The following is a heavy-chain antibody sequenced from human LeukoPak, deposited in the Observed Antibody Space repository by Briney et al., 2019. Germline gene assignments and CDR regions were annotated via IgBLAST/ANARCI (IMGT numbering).Heavy chain of an antibody. V-gene: IGHV3-30*01. CDR1: GFTFSSYA. CDR3: ARADSRNWFDP. J-gene: IGHJ5*02. CDR2: ISYDGSNK. Sequence: GRSLRLSCAASGFTFSSYAMHWVRQAPGKGLEWVAVISYDGSNKYYADSVKGRFTISRDNSKNTLYLQMNSLRAEDTAVYYGARADSRNWFDPWGQGTLVTVLS.